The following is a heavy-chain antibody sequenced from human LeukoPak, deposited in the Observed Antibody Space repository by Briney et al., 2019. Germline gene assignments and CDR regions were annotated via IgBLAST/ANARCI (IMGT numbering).Heavy chain of an antibody. V-gene: IGHV1-69*06. Sequence: ASVKVSCKASGGTFSSYAISWVRQAPGQGLEWMGGIIPTFGTANYAQKFQGRVTITADKSTSTAYMELSSLRSEDTAVYYCARGPDYYYYMDVWGKGTTVTVSS. CDR2: IIPTFGTA. CDR3: ARGPDYYYYMDV. J-gene: IGHJ6*03. CDR1: GGTFSSYA.